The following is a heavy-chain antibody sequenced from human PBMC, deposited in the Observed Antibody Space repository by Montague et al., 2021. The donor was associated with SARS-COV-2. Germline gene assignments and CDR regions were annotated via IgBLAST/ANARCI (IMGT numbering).Heavy chain of an antibody. D-gene: IGHD3-9*01. CDR1: GFTFSSYA. CDR2: ISSSSSYT. V-gene: IGHV3-21*05. CDR3: ARADILTGYHYWYFDL. Sequence: SLRLSCAASGFTFSSYATHWVRQAPGKGLEWVSYISSSSSYTNYADSVKGRFTISRDNAKNSLYLQMNSLRAEDTAVYYCARADILTGYHYWYFDLWGRGTLVTVSS. J-gene: IGHJ2*01.